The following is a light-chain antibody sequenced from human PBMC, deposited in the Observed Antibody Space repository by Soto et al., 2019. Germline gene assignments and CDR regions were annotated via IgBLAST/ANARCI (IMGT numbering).Light chain of an antibody. CDR2: DAS. CDR1: QSISNR. V-gene: IGKV1-5*01. J-gene: IGKJ1*01. Sequence: DIQMTQSPSTLSASVGARVTITCRASQSISNRLAWYQQKPGKAPKVVIYDASSMESGVPSRFSGSGSGTEFNLTISSLPPAEFATYCCQHYGGMWAFGQGTKVEI. CDR3: QHYGGMWA.